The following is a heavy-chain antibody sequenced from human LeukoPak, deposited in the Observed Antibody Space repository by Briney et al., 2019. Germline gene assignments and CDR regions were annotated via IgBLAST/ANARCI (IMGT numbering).Heavy chain of an antibody. V-gene: IGHV4-59*12. J-gene: IGHJ4*02. CDR1: GGSTSSYY. CDR3: ARGGHFWSGYPPGY. Sequence: PSETLSLTCTVSGGSTSSYYWGWLRQPPGKGLEGMGYIYYSGSTNYNPSLKSRVTISVDTSKNQFSLKLSSVTAADTAVYYCARGGHFWSGYPPGYWGQGTLVTVSS. CDR2: IYYSGST. D-gene: IGHD3-3*02.